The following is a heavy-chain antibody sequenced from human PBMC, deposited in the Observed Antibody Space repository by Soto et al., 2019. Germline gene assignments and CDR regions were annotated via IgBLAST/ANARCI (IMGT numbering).Heavy chain of an antibody. CDR1: GFSLSASGVG. CDR3: ALSRQQVPEDAFDT. CDR2: IYWNDDK. D-gene: IGHD6-13*01. Sequence: SGPTLVNPTQTLTLTCTFSGFSLSASGVGVAWIRQPPGKALEWLALIYWNDDKRYRPSLKSRLTITKDASKNQVVLTMTNMDPVDTATYFCALSRQQVPEDAFDTWGQGTMVTVSS. V-gene: IGHV2-5*01. J-gene: IGHJ3*02.